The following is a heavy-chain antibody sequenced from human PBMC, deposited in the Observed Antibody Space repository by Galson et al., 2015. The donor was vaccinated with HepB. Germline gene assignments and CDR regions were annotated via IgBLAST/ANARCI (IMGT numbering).Heavy chain of an antibody. V-gene: IGHV3-21*01. CDR1: GFTFSSHS. D-gene: IGHD5-18*01. Sequence: SLRLSCAASGFTFSSHSMNWVRQAPGKGLEWVSSISSSSSYIYYADSVKGRFTISRDNAKNSLYLQMNSLRAEDTAVYYCASLYSYGYRGGYYYGMDVWGQGTTVTVSS. CDR2: ISSSSSYI. CDR3: ASLYSYGYRGGYYYGMDV. J-gene: IGHJ6*02.